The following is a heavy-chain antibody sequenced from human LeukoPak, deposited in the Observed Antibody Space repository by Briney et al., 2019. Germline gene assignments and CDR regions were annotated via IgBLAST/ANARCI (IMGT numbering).Heavy chain of an antibody. D-gene: IGHD6-13*01. J-gene: IGHJ4*02. Sequence: GGSLRPSCAASGFTFSSYSMNWVRQAPGKGLEWVSSISSSSSYIYHADSVKGRFTISRDNAKNSLYLQMNSLRAEDTAVYYCAGIAAAQDDYWGQGTLVTVSS. CDR2: ISSSSSYI. V-gene: IGHV3-21*01. CDR1: GFTFSSYS. CDR3: AGIAAAQDDY.